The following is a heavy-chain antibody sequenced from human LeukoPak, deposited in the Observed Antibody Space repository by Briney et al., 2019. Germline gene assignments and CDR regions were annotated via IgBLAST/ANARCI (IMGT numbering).Heavy chain of an antibody. D-gene: IGHD1-26*01. CDR3: AREVFGGSYPRFDY. CDR2: IYYSGRM. Sequence: SETLSLSCTVSGGSISSGDHYWTWIRQPPGKGPEWLGYIYYSGRMYYNPSIKCRITISVTTSKNQFSLKITSVTAADTAIYDCAREVFGGSYPRFDYWGQGTLVTVSS. CDR1: GGSISSGDHY. V-gene: IGHV4-30-4*01. J-gene: IGHJ4*02.